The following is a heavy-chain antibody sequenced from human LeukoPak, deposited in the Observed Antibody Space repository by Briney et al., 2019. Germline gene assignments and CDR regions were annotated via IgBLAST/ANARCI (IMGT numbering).Heavy chain of an antibody. CDR2: ISGSGGST. J-gene: IGHJ4*02. D-gene: IGHD6-19*01. Sequence: PGGSLRLSCAASGFTFSSYAMSWVRQAPGEGLEWVSAISGSGGSTYYADSVKGRFTISGDNSKNTLYLQMNSLRAEDTAVYYCAKDSVSGAYSSGWYYGYWGQGTLVTVSS. V-gene: IGHV3-23*01. CDR3: AKDSVSGAYSSGWYYGY. CDR1: GFTFSSYA.